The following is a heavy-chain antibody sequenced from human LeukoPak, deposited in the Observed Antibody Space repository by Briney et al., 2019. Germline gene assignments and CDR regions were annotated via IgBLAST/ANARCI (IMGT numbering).Heavy chain of an antibody. D-gene: IGHD6-19*01. CDR1: GFTFSGST. J-gene: IGHJ4*02. CDR2: ISTSSSYI. Sequence: RSGGSLRLSCAASGFTFSGSTMNWVRQAPGKGLEWVSFISTSSSYIYYADSVRGRFTISRDSAKNSPYLQMNSLRAEDTAVYYCARQQWLDGAYYFDYWGQGTLVTVSS. V-gene: IGHV3-21*01. CDR3: ARQQWLDGAYYFDY.